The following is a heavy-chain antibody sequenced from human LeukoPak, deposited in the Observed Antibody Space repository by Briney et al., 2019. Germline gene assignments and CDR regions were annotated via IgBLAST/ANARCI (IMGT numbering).Heavy chain of an antibody. Sequence: GGSLRLSCAASGFTFSSYAMHWVRQAPGKGLEYVSAISSNGGSTYYANSMKGRFTISRDNSKNTVYLQMDSLRAEDMAVYYCARGFPPTVGDILTGFDYWGQETLVTVSS. CDR3: ARGFPPTVGDILTGFDY. CDR2: ISSNGGST. CDR1: GFTFSSYA. V-gene: IGHV3-64*01. D-gene: IGHD3-9*01. J-gene: IGHJ4*02.